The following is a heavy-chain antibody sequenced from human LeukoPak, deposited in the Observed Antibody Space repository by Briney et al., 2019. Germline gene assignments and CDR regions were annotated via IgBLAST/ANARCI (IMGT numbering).Heavy chain of an antibody. CDR3: AKDGHYSNFYFDY. D-gene: IGHD4-11*01. Sequence: GGSLRLSCAASGFIFSSYWMRWVRQAPGKGPVWVSRIKSDGSSPSYADSVKGRFTTSRDNAKNTVYLQMNSLRAEDTAVYYCAKDGHYSNFYFDYWGQGTLVTVSS. J-gene: IGHJ4*02. V-gene: IGHV3-74*01. CDR2: IKSDGSSP. CDR1: GFIFSSYW.